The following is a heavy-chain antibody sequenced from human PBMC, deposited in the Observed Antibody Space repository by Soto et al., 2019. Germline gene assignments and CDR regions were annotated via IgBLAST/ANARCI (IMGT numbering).Heavy chain of an antibody. D-gene: IGHD2-21*02. CDR1: GYTFTNYA. V-gene: IGHV1-3*01. J-gene: IGHJ2*01. CDR2: LNPRNGNT. CDR3: AREQGIPSCGGDCYSDLYFDL. Sequence: QVQLVQSGAEVKEPGASVKVSCRASGYTFTNYAIHWVRQAPGQRLEWMGWLNPRNGNTKYPQKFQGRVTIIMATSAITAYMCLSSLRSEDTAVYYCAREQGIPSCGGDCYSDLYFDLWGRGTLVTVSS.